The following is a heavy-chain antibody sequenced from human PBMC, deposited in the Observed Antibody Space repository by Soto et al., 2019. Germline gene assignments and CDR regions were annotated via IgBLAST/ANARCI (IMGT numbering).Heavy chain of an antibody. J-gene: IGHJ4*02. CDR1: GGSFSGYY. Sequence: SETLSLTCAVYGGSFSGYYWSWIRQPPGKGLEWIGEINHSGSTNYNPSLKSRVTISVDTSKNQFSLKLSSVTAADTAVYYCAYTYYDFWSGYYSDWGQGTLVTVSS. CDR2: INHSGST. D-gene: IGHD3-3*01. V-gene: IGHV4-34*01. CDR3: AYTYYDFWSGYYSD.